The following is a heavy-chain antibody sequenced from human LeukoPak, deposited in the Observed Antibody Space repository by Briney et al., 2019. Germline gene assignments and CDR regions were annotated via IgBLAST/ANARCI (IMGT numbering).Heavy chain of an antibody. CDR2: IKYDGSET. CDR1: GLIFCSNC. CDR3: RRTSTFSDF. V-gene: IGHV3-7*02. D-gene: IGHD3-16*01. Sequence: GSLMRSSGAAGLIFCSNCTIWFRQAPGKGLEWVATIKYDGSETYYVDSVGRRFSISSDNAKNSLYLQMNSLRAEDAVVYYWRRTSTFSDFWGQGTLVTVSS. J-gene: IGHJ4*01.